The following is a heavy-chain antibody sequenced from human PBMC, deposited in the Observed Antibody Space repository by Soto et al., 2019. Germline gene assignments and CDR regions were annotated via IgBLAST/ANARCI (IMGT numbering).Heavy chain of an antibody. CDR3: ARDSGIAVAGTAGLDY. J-gene: IGHJ4*02. V-gene: IGHV1-18*01. CDR1: GYTFTSYG. CDR2: ISAYNGNT. Sequence: ASVKVSCKASGYTFTSYGISWVRQAPGQGLEWMGWISAYNGNTNYAQKLQGRVTMTTDTSTSTAYMELRSLRSDDTAVYYCARDSGIAVAGTAGLDYWGQGTLVTVSS. D-gene: IGHD6-19*01.